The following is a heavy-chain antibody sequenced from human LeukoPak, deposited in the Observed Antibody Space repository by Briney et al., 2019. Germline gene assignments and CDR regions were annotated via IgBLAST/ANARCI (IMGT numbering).Heavy chain of an antibody. V-gene: IGHV1-69*13. CDR1: GGTFSSYA. CDR2: IIPIFGTA. J-gene: IGHJ3*02. D-gene: IGHD6-19*01. Sequence: SVKVSCKASGGTFSSYAISWVRQAPGQGLEWMGGIIPIFGTANYAQKSQGRVTITADESTSTAYMELSSLRSEDTAVYYCAREEYSSGGNDAFDIWGQGTMVTVSS. CDR3: AREEYSSGGNDAFDI.